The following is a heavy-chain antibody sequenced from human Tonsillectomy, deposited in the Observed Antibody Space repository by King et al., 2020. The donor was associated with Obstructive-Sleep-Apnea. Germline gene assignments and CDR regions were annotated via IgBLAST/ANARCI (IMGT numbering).Heavy chain of an antibody. CDR3: ARDFGYYYASGANGFDI. CDR2: ISYDGSNK. J-gene: IGHJ3*02. D-gene: IGHD3-10*01. CDR1: GFTFSSYA. V-gene: IGHV3-30-3*01. Sequence: QVQLVESGGGVVQPGRSLRLSCAASGFTFSSYAMHWVRQAPGKGLEWVAVISYDGSNKYYVDSVKGRFTISRDNSKNTLYLQMNSLRAEDTAVYYCARDFGYYYASGANGFDIWGQGTMVTVSS.